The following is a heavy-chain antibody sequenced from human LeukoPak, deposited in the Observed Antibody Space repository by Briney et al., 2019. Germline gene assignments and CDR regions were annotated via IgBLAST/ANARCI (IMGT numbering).Heavy chain of an antibody. CDR3: ARGPNSNWSGLDF. CDR2: ISPTGSTT. D-gene: IGHD6-6*01. V-gene: IGHV3-74*01. J-gene: IGHJ4*02. Sequence: GGSLRLSCTASGFSFSGHWMHWARQLPGKGMVWVSRISPTGSTTSYADSVKGRFTVSRDNAKNTLYLQVNNLRAEDTAVYYCARGPNSNWSGLDFWGQGTLLTVSS. CDR1: GFSFSGHW.